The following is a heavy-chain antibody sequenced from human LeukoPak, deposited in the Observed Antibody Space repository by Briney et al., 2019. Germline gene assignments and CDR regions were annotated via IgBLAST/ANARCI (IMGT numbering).Heavy chain of an antibody. D-gene: IGHD6-13*01. V-gene: IGHV1-2*02. CDR2: INPNSGGT. CDR1: GYTFTGYY. J-gene: IGHJ4*02. CDR3: ARVKEGSSWYFDY. Sequence: ASVKVSCKASGYTFTGYYMHWLRQAPGQGLEWMGWINPNSGGTNYAQKFQGRVTMTRATSISTAYMELSRLRSDDTAVYYCARVKEGSSWYFDYWGQGTLVTVSS.